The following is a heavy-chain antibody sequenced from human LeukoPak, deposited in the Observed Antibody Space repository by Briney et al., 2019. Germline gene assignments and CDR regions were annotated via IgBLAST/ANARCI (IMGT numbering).Heavy chain of an antibody. V-gene: IGHV4-4*02. CDR2: IHRSGSP. Sequence: GSLRLSCAASGFTFSNYWVSWVRQPPGKGLEWIGEIHRSGSPNYNPSLQSRVTISIDRSRNQIVLELSSVTAADTAFYYCAREILGGFNPGAYWGQGTLVTVSS. J-gene: IGHJ4*02. CDR3: AREILGGFNPGAY. D-gene: IGHD1-14*01. CDR1: GFTFSNYW.